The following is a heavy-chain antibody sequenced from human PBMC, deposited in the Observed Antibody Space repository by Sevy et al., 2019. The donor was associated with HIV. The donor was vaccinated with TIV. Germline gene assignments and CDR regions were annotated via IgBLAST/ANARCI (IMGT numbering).Heavy chain of an antibody. Sequence: GESLKISCAASGFTFSSYAMHWVRQAPGKGLEWVAVISYDGSNKYYADSVKGRFTISRDNSKNTLYLQMNSLRAEDTAVYYYARRPYCSGGSCYKGSFDYWGQGTLVTVSS. CDR1: GFTFSSYA. D-gene: IGHD2-15*01. CDR3: ARRPYCSGGSCYKGSFDY. V-gene: IGHV3-30-3*01. J-gene: IGHJ4*02. CDR2: ISYDGSNK.